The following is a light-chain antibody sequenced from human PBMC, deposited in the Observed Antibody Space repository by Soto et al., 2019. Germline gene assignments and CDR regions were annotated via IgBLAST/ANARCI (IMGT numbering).Light chain of an antibody. CDR1: QSVSRSH. Sequence: EIVLTQSPGTMSLSPGERATLSCRASQSVSRSHLAWYQQKPGQDPRLLIYGASSRATGIADRFSGSGSGTAFTLTISRLEPEDFAVYYCQQYGNSPPYSFGQGTKLEIK. CDR3: QQYGNSPPYS. CDR2: GAS. V-gene: IGKV3-20*01. J-gene: IGKJ2*03.